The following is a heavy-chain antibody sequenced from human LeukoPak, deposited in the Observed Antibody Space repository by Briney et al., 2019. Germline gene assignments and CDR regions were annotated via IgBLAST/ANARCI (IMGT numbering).Heavy chain of an antibody. V-gene: IGHV3-30*04. Sequence: GGSLRLSCAASGFTLSSYAMHWVRQAPGKGLEWVAVISYDGSNKYYADSVKGRFTISRDNSKNTLYLQMNSLRAEDTAVYYCARSYYDSSGYFTCYFPYSRQGTLVTVSS. D-gene: IGHD3-22*01. J-gene: IGHJ4*02. CDR1: GFTLSSYA. CDR3: ARSYYDSSGYFTCYFPY. CDR2: ISYDGSNK.